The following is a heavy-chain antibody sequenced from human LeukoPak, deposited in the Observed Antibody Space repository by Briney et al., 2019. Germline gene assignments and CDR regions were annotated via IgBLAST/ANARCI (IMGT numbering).Heavy chain of an antibody. CDR3: TSTTLAGSRDV. CDR1: GFTFSDYY. Sequence: GGSLRLSCAASGFTFSDYYMNWVPQAPGKGLEWVSSISSSSTIYYADSVKGRFAISRDNAKNSLYLQMNSLRAEDTAVYYCTSTTLAGSRDVWGQGTTVTVSS. J-gene: IGHJ6*02. V-gene: IGHV3-69-1*01. D-gene: IGHD3-3*02. CDR2: ISSSSTI.